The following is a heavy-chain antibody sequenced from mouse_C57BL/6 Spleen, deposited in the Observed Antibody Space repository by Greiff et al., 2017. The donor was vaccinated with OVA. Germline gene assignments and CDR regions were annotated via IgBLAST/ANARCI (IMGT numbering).Heavy chain of an antibody. Sequence: DVMLVESGGGLVKPGGSLKLSCAASGFTFSDYGMHWVRQAPEKGLEWVAYISSCSSTIYYADTVKGRFTISRDNAKNTRFLQMTSLRSEDTALYYCARNPVRDAMDYWGQGTSVTVSS. CDR1: GFTFSDYG. CDR2: ISSCSSTI. V-gene: IGHV5-17*01. J-gene: IGHJ4*01. D-gene: IGHD1-1*01. CDR3: ARNPVRDAMDY.